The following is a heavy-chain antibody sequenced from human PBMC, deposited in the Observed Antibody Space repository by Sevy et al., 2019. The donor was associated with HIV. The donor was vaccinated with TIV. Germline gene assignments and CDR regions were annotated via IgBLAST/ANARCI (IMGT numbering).Heavy chain of an antibody. Sequence: GESLKISCAASGFTFSDYYMSWIRQAPGKGLEWVSYISSSGSTIYYADSVKGRFTISRDNAKNSLYLQMNSLGAEDTAVYYCARLRGNIVVVPAAPDYWGQGTLVTVSS. J-gene: IGHJ4*02. CDR2: ISSSGSTI. V-gene: IGHV3-11*01. D-gene: IGHD2-2*01. CDR3: ARLRGNIVVVPAAPDY. CDR1: GFTFSDYY.